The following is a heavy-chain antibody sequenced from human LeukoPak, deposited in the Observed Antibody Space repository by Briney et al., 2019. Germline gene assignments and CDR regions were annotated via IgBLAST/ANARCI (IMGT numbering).Heavy chain of an antibody. J-gene: IGHJ4*02. CDR1: GGSISSSNW. D-gene: IGHD1-26*01. Sequence: PSETLSLTCAVSGGSISSSNWWSWVRQPPGKGLEWIGEIHHSGTTNYNPSLRSRVTISLDKSKNQFSLKLTSVTAADTAVYYCARANGGSYYGILWGQGTLVTVSS. CDR2: IHHSGTT. V-gene: IGHV4-4*02. CDR3: ARANGGSYYGIL.